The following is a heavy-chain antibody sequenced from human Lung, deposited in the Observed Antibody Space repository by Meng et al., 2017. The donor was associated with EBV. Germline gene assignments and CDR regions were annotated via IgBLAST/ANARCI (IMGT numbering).Heavy chain of an antibody. CDR2: ISYDGSYK. Sequence: VVSVGESARLGGSMTLSCAASGFSFSVYGMHWVRQAPGKGLEWVAIISYDGSYKYYADSVKGRFTISRDDSKNTLYLHMGSLRAEDTAVYYCAKDWAAASYYDYWGQGTLVTVSS. D-gene: IGHD3-16*01. CDR3: AKDWAAASYYDY. J-gene: IGHJ4*02. V-gene: IGHV3-30*18. CDR1: GFSFSVYG.